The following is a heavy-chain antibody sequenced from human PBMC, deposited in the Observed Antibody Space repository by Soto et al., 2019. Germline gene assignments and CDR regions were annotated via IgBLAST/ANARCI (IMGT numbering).Heavy chain of an antibody. V-gene: IGHV1-8*01. J-gene: IGHJ4*02. D-gene: IGHD3-10*01. CDR1: GYTFSNYD. CDR3: AKVSRKGSAIDFDY. CDR2: VNPNNGDT. Sequence: QVQLVQSGXXXXXXXASVKVSCKASGYTFSNYDMNWVRQATGQGPEWIGWVNPNNGDTGYAQKFQGRVTLTTDISTTTAYMELTSLRSEDTAIYYCAKVSRKGSAIDFDYWGQGTLITVSS.